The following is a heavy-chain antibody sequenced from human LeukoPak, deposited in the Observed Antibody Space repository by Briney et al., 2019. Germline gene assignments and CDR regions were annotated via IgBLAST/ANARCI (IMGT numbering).Heavy chain of an antibody. V-gene: IGHV4-59*01. J-gene: IGHJ4*02. Sequence: SETLSLTCTVSGGSISGYYWSWIRQPPGKGLEWIGYIYYSGSTNYNPSLKSRVTISVDTSKNQLSLKLSSVTAADTAVYYCARVNYDSSGYYYLFDYWGQGTLVTVSS. D-gene: IGHD3-22*01. CDR1: GGSISGYY. CDR3: ARVNYDSSGYYYLFDY. CDR2: IYYSGST.